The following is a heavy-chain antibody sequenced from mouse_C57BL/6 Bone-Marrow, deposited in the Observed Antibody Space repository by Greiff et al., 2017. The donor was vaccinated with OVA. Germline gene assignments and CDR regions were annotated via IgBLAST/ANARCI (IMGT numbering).Heavy chain of an antibody. V-gene: IGHV1-85*01. CDR2: IYPRDGST. CDR1: GYTFTSYD. D-gene: IGHD3-1*01. CDR3: ARSGLGPFYAMDY. J-gene: IGHJ4*01. Sequence: QVQLHQSGPELVKPGASVKLSCKASGYTFTSYDINWVKQRPGQGLEWIGWIYPRDGSTKYNEKFKGTATLTVDTSSSTAYMELHSLTSEDSAVYFCARSGLGPFYAMDYWGQGTSVTVSS.